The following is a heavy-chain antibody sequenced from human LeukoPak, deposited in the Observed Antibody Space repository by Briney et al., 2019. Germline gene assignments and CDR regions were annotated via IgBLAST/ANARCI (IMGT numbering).Heavy chain of an antibody. Sequence: SETLSLTCSVAGGSISTYYWNWIRQTPGKGLEWIGHISNGNTDYNPSLKSRVTISVDTSKNQFSLKLTSVTAADTAVYYRARDKAHSYGRYFDPWGQGALVIVSS. D-gene: IGHD5-18*01. CDR3: ARDKAHSYGRYFDP. V-gene: IGHV4-59*01. J-gene: IGHJ5*02. CDR1: GGSISTYY. CDR2: ISNGNT.